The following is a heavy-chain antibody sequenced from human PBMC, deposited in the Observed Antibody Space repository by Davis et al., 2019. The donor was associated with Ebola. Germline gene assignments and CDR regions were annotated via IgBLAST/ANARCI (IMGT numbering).Heavy chain of an antibody. D-gene: IGHD6-6*01. CDR2: INHSGST. Sequence: MPSETLSLTCAVYGGSFSGYYWSWTRQPPGRGLEWIGEINHSGSTNYNPSLKSRVTISVDTSKNQFSLNLSSVTAADTAVYYCARSRGIAARRFDYWGQGTLATVSS. CDR1: GGSFSGYY. J-gene: IGHJ4*02. V-gene: IGHV4-34*01. CDR3: ARSRGIAARRFDY.